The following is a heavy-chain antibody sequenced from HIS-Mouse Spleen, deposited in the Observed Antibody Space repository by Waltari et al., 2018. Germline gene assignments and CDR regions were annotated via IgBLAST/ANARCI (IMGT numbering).Heavy chain of an antibody. D-gene: IGHD6-13*01. CDR2: IYYSGGT. J-gene: IGHJ2*01. CDR3: AREIPYSSSWYDWYFDL. Sequence: QLQLQESGPGLVKPSETLSLTCTVSGGSISSSSYYWGWIRQPPGKGLEWIGSIYYSGGTYYNTTLKRRVTISVDTSKNQCSLKLSSVTAADTAVYYCAREIPYSSSWYDWYFDLWGRGTLVTVSS. CDR1: GGSISSSSYY. V-gene: IGHV4-39*07.